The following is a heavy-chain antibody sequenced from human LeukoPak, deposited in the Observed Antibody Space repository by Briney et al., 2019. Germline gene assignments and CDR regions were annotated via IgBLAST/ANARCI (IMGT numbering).Heavy chain of an antibody. J-gene: IGHJ4*02. CDR1: GGSISSYY. V-gene: IGHV4-34*01. CDR2: INHSGST. Sequence: SETLSLTCTVSGGSISSYYWSWIRQPPGKGLEWIGEINHSGSTNYNPSLKSRVTISVDTSKNQFSLKLSSVTAADTAVYYYARGRWFGELPFDYWGQGTLVTVSS. CDR3: ARGRWFGELPFDY. D-gene: IGHD3-10*01.